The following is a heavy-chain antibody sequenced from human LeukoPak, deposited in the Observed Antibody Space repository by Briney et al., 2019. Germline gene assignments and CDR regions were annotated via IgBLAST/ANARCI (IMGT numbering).Heavy chain of an antibody. CDR3: ARDRYASY. J-gene: IGHJ4*02. CDR1: GFTFISYA. D-gene: IGHD3-16*01. Sequence: GTSLRLSCAASGFTFISYAIHWVRQAPGKGLEWVANIKQDGSERYYVDSVKGRFTISRDNATKSLYLQMNSLRADDTAVYYCARDRYASYWGQGTLVTVSS. CDR2: IKQDGSER. V-gene: IGHV3-7*01.